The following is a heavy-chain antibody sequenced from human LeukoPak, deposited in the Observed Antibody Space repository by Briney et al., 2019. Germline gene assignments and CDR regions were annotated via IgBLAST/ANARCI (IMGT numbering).Heavy chain of an antibody. CDR2: FDPEDGET. J-gene: IGHJ6*02. D-gene: IGHD6-13*01. V-gene: IGHV1-24*01. Sequence: GASVKVSCKVSGYTLTELSMHWVRQAPGKGLEWMGGFDPEDGETIYAQKFQGRVTMTEDTSTDTAYMELSSLRSEDTAVYYCARDSLDEAALHYYYYYGMDVWGQGTTVTVSS. CDR1: GYTLTELS. CDR3: ARDSLDEAALHYYYYYGMDV.